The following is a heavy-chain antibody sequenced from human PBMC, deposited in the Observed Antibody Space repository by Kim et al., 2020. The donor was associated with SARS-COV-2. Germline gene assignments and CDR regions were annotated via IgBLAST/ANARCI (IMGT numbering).Heavy chain of an antibody. Sequence: SETLSLNCTVSGGSISSYYWSWIRQPPGKGLEWIGYIYYSGSTNYNPSLKSRVTISVDTSKNQFSLKPSSVTAADTAVYYCALGVAVSVPSCIGCAFDICGQGTMVTVSS. CDR1: GGSISSYY. V-gene: IGHV4-59*13. D-gene: IGHD6-19*01. CDR3: ALGVAVSVPSCIGCAFDI. CDR2: IYYSGST. J-gene: IGHJ3*02.